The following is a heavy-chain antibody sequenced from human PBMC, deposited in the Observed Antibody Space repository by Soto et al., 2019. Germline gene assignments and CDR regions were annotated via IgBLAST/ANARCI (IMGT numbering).Heavy chain of an antibody. J-gene: IGHJ4*02. CDR3: ARFSYYDSTDYYYFDY. Sequence: GGSLRLSCAASGFTVSSNYMSWVRQAPGKVFELVSVIYSGGSSYYADSVKGRFTISRDNSMNTLYLQMTNMDPVDTATYYCARFSYYDSTDYYYFDYWGQGTLVTVSS. D-gene: IGHD3-22*01. CDR1: GFTVSSNY. CDR2: IYSGGSS. V-gene: IGHV3-53*05.